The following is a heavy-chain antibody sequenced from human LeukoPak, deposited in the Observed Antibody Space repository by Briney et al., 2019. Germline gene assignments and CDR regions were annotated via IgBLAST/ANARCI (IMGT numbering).Heavy chain of an antibody. CDR1: GFSFSTYE. D-gene: IGHD1-26*01. V-gene: IGHV3-48*03. CDR3: AKDSAQWELPLYYFDY. Sequence: GGSLRLSCAASGFSFSTYEFHWVRHAPGKGLEWVSYISASGQTIYYADSVRGRFTISRDNAKNSLYLQMNSLRAEDTAVYYCAKDSAQWELPLYYFDYWGQGTLVTVSS. J-gene: IGHJ4*02. CDR2: ISASGQTI.